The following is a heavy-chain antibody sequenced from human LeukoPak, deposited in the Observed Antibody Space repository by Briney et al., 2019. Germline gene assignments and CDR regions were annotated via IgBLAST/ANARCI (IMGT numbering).Heavy chain of an antibody. CDR1: GFTFSSYA. CDR2: ISGSGGST. J-gene: IGHJ4*02. CDR3: AKVDDWKYGHHDF. D-gene: IGHD1-7*01. V-gene: IGHV3-23*01. Sequence: GGSLRLSCAASGFTFSSYAMSWVRQAPGKGLEWVSAISGSGGSTYYADSVEGRFTISRDNSKYTLSLQMNSLRTEDTAVYYCAKVDDWKYGHHDFWGQGTLVTVSS.